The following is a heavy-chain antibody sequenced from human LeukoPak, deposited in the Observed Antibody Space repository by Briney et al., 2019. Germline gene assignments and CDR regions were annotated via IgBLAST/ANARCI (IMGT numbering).Heavy chain of an antibody. Sequence: ASVKVSCKASGYTFTSCDINWVRQATGQGLEWMGWMNPNSGNTGYAQKFQGRVTITRNTSISTAYMELSSLRSEDTAVYYCARGGYCSSTSCSPSWFDPWGQGTLVTVSS. D-gene: IGHD2-2*01. CDR1: GYTFTSCD. J-gene: IGHJ5*02. CDR2: MNPNSGNT. V-gene: IGHV1-8*03. CDR3: ARGGYCSSTSCSPSWFDP.